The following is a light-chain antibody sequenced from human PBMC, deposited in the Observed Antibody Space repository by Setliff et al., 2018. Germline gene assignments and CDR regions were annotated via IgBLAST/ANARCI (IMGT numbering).Light chain of an antibody. J-gene: IGLJ2*01. Sequence: SALTQPPSVSGAPGQRVTISCTGSSSNIGAGYDVHWYQQLPGTAPKLLIYGNSNRPSGVPDRFSGSKSGTSASLAITGLQAEDEADYYCQSYDSSLSVVGFGGGTK. CDR2: GNS. CDR1: SSNIGAGYD. V-gene: IGLV1-40*01. CDR3: QSYDSSLSVVG.